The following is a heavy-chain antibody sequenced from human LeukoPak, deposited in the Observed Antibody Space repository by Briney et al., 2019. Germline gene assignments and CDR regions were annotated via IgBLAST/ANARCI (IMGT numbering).Heavy chain of an antibody. J-gene: IGHJ4*02. CDR3: ARDGSGWTVDY. V-gene: IGHV3-21*01. CDR1: GFTVSSSY. CDR2: ISSSSDYI. D-gene: IGHD6-19*01. Sequence: PGGSQRLSCAASGFTVSSSYMSWVRQAPGKGLEWVSSISSSSDYIYYADSVKGRFTISRDNAKNSLYLQMNSLRAEDTAVYYCARDGSGWTVDYWGQGTLVTVSS.